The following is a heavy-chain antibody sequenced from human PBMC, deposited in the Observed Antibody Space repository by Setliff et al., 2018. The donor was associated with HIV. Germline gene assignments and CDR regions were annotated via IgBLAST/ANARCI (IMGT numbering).Heavy chain of an antibody. Sequence: SETLSLTCTVSGGSISTSRYYWGWIRQPPGKGLEWIGSINYRGNTYYNPSLKSRAAISVDTSKNQIALKLSSVTAADTAVYYCARDGGGSGWSLGEFDFWGQGTLVTVSS. D-gene: IGHD6-19*01. J-gene: IGHJ4*02. CDR2: INYRGNT. V-gene: IGHV4-39*06. CDR3: ARDGGGSGWSLGEFDF. CDR1: GGSISTSRYY.